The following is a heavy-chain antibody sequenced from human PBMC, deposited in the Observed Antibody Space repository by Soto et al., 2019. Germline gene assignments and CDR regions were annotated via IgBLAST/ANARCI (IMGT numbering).Heavy chain of an antibody. Sequence: QVQLVQSGAEVKKPGSSVKVSCKASGGTFSSYSINWVRQAPGQGLEWMGEIIPIFGTANYAQKFQGRVTITADESTSTAYMELSSLRSEDTAGYYCATDGGRHAGGIDYWGQGTLVTVSS. CDR1: GGTFSSYS. CDR2: IIPIFGTA. D-gene: IGHD1-26*01. CDR3: ATDGGRHAGGIDY. J-gene: IGHJ4*02. V-gene: IGHV1-69*01.